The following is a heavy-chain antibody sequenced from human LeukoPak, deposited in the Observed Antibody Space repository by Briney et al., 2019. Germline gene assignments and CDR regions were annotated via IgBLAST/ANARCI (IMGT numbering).Heavy chain of an antibody. D-gene: IGHD3-3*01. V-gene: IGHV3-21*01. CDR1: GFTFSSYS. Sequence: GGSLRLSCAASGFTFSSYSMNWVRQAPGKGLEWVSSISSSSSYIYYADSVKGRFTISRDNAKNSLYLQMNSLRAEDTAVYYCARSFRITIFGVVKRDGRNFDYWGQGTLVTVSS. J-gene: IGHJ4*02. CDR2: ISSSSSYI. CDR3: ARSFRITIFGVVKRDGRNFDY.